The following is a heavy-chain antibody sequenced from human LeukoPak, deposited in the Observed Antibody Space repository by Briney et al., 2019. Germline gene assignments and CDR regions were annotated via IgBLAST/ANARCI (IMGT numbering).Heavy chain of an antibody. CDR2: ISPDGSST. CDR3: LESYPFSC. Sequence: AGSLRLSCATSGFTFNNYWMHWLRQGPGKGLAWVSYISPDGSSTYYADFVKGRFTISRGNTKKTVYLQTTRLKVEATPVYDCLESYPFSCWGPGTLVAVSS. V-gene: IGHV3-74*01. CDR1: GFTFNNYW. J-gene: IGHJ4*02. D-gene: IGHD1-1*01.